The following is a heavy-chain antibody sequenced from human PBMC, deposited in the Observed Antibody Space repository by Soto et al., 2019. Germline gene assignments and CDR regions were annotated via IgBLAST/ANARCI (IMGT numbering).Heavy chain of an antibody. Sequence: QLQLQESGPGLVKPSETLSLTCTVSGGSISSNNYYWGWIRQPPRKGLEWIGSIYYSGTTYYNPSLKARLTLSVDTSKNQCSLKLSSVTAADTAVYYCARHRLLAPPVYWGQGTLVTVSS. CDR1: GGSISSNNYY. CDR2: IYYSGTT. V-gene: IGHV4-39*01. J-gene: IGHJ4*02. CDR3: ARHRLLAPPVY. D-gene: IGHD1-26*01.